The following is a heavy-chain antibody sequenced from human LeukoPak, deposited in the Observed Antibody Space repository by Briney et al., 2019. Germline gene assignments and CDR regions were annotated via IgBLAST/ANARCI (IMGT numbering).Heavy chain of an antibody. J-gene: IGHJ5*02. D-gene: IGHD6-13*01. CDR2: IYYSGST. V-gene: IGHV4-39*01. CDR1: GGSISSSSYY. Sequence: SETLSLTCTVSGGSISSSSYYWGWIRQTPGKGLEWIGSIYYSGSTFYSPSLKSRVTISVDTSKNQFSLKLSSVTAADTAVYYCASWGQQLVPLDPWGQGTLVTVSS. CDR3: ASWGQQLVPLDP.